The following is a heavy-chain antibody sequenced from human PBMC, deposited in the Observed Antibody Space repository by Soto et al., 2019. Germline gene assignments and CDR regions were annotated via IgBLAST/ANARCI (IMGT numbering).Heavy chain of an antibody. CDR3: AKDRGSVRGVIMKGYFDY. V-gene: IGHV3-30*18. CDR2: ISYDGSNK. CDR1: GFTFSSYG. J-gene: IGHJ4*02. D-gene: IGHD3-10*01. Sequence: VQLVESGGGVVQPGRSLRLSCAASGFTFSSYGMHWVRQAPGKGLEWVAVISYDGSNKYYADSVKGRFTISRDNSKNTLYLQKNSLRAEDTAVYYCAKDRGSVRGVIMKGYFDYWGQGTLVTVSS.